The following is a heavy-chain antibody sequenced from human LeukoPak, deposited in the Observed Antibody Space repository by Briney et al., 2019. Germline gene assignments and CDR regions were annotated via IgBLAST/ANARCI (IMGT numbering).Heavy chain of an antibody. V-gene: IGHV4-59*08. Sequence: SETLSLTCTVSGGSISSYYWSWIRQPPGKGLEWIGYIYYSGSTNYNPSLKSRVTISVDTSKNQFSLKLSSVTAADTAVYYCARPNTYGSGSHSDIWGQGTMVTVSS. CDR2: IYYSGST. CDR1: GGSISSYY. D-gene: IGHD3-10*01. J-gene: IGHJ3*02. CDR3: ARPNTYGSGSHSDI.